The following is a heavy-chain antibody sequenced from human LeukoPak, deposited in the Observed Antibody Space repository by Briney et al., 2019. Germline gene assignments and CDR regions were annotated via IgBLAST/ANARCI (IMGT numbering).Heavy chain of an antibody. CDR2: IYYSGST. CDR3: AQYYDFGNWFDP. V-gene: IGHV4-31*03. CDR1: GGSISSGGYY. D-gene: IGHD3-3*01. Sequence: SETLSLTCTVSGGSISSGGYYWSWIRQHPGKGLEWIGYIYYSGSTYYNPSLKSRVTISVDTSKNQFSLKLSSVTAADTAVYYCAQYYDFGNWFDPWGQGTLVTVSS. J-gene: IGHJ5*02.